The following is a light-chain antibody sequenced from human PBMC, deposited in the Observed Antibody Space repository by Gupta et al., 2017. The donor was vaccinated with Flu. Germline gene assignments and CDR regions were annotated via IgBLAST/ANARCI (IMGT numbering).Light chain of an antibody. Sequence: DIQMTQSPSSLSASVGDRVTITCRASQSVSAYLNWYQQKPGKGPKLLISAVSTLKSGVPSRFSGSGSGTDFTLTITMLQPEDFANYYCQLKDSYSRTFGQGTKVEIK. CDR1: QSVSAY. V-gene: IGKV1-39*01. CDR2: AVS. CDR3: QLKDSYSRT. J-gene: IGKJ1*01.